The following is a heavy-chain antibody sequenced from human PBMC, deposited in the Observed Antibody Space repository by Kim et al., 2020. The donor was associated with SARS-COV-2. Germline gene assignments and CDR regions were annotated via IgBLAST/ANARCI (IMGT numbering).Heavy chain of an antibody. D-gene: IGHD2-21*01. J-gene: IGHJ3*02. CDR2: TT. V-gene: IGHV4-34*01. Sequence: TTNSNPSRKSRVTISVDTSKNQFSLKLSSVTAADTAVYYCARAGDDAFDIWGQGTMVTVSS. CDR3: ARAGDDAFDI.